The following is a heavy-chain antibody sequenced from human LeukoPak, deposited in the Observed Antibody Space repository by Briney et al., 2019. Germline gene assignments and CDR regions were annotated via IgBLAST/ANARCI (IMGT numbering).Heavy chain of an antibody. CDR3: ATSIHSGTLGFDS. Sequence: PGVSLTLSCAASRFTFSSYSMNWVPQAPGKALVGLSSISSSGSYKYYGDAVKGRFTNSRDNAKNPLYRQMNRLRAEDTAVYYCATSIHSGTLGFDSWGQGTLVTVSS. CDR2: ISSSGSYK. CDR1: RFTFSSYS. D-gene: IGHD1-26*01. V-gene: IGHV3-21*01. J-gene: IGHJ5*01.